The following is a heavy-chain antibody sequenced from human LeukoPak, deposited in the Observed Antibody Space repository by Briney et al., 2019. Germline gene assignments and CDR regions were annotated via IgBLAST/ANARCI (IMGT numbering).Heavy chain of an antibody. Sequence: PSETLSLTCTVSGGSISSYYWSWIRQPPGKGLEWIGYIYYSGSTNYNPSLKSRVTISVDTSKNQFSLKLGSVTAADTAVYYCARGDVDTAMVTWSQGTLVTVSS. CDR3: ARGDVDTAMVT. CDR1: GGSISSYY. D-gene: IGHD5-18*01. V-gene: IGHV4-59*01. CDR2: IYYSGST. J-gene: IGHJ5*02.